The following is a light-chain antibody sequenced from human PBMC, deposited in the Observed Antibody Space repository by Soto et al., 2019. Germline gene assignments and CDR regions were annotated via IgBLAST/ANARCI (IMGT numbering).Light chain of an antibody. J-gene: IGKJ1*01. CDR1: QGISSH. Sequence: DIQLTQSPSFLSASVGDRVTITCRAGQGISSHLTWYQQKPGKAPKLLIYAASTLQSGVPSRFSGRGSGTEVTLTISSLQPEDFATYYCQQLNSFPPTFGHGTTVEIK. CDR3: QQLNSFPPT. CDR2: AAS. V-gene: IGKV1-9*01.